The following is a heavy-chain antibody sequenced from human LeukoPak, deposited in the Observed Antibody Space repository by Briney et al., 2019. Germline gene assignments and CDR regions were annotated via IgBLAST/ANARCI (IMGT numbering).Heavy chain of an antibody. CDR2: INQDGSEN. CDR3: TKGRSNHY. CDR1: GFTFSDFW. D-gene: IGHD4-11*01. J-gene: IGHJ4*02. Sequence: GGSLRLSCAASGFTFSDFWMGWVRQAPGKGLEWVANINQDGSENYYVDSVKGRFTISRDNAKNSLYLQMNSLRAEDTAVYYCTKGRSNHYWGQGTLVTFST. V-gene: IGHV3-7*01.